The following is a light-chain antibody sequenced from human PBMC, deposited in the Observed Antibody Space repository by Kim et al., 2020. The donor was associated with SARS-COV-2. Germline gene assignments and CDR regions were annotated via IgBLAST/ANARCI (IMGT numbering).Light chain of an antibody. Sequence: GDRVTITCRASQSINKWLAWYQQKPGTDPKLLIYDASTLESGVPSRFSGIGSETEFTLTISSLQPDDLATYYCQQYHDYWTFGQGTKV. V-gene: IGKV1-5*01. CDR2: DAS. J-gene: IGKJ1*01. CDR3: QQYHDYWT. CDR1: QSINKW.